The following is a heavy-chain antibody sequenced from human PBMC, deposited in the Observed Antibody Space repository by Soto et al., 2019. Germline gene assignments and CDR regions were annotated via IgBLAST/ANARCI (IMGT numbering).Heavy chain of an antibody. D-gene: IGHD1-1*01. J-gene: IGHJ4*02. Sequence: QVHLVQSGAEVKKPGASVKVSCKASGYTFTSYGITWVRQAPGQGLEWMGGISAHNGNTDYAQKPQGRVIVTRDTSTSTAYMELRSLISDDTAVYYCARGRYGDYWGQGALVTVSS. CDR3: ARGRYGDY. CDR2: ISAHNGNT. CDR1: GYTFTSYG. V-gene: IGHV1-18*01.